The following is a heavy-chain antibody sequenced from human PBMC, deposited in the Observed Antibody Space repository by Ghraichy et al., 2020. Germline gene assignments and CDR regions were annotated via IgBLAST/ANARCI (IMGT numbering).Heavy chain of an antibody. CDR2: IKQDGSEK. J-gene: IGHJ4*02. CDR1: GFTFSSYW. D-gene: IGHD3-22*01. CDR3: ARDPTYYYDSSYY. V-gene: IGHV3-7*01. Sequence: GESLNISCAASGFTFSSYWMSWVRQAPGKGLEWVANIKQDGSEKYYVDSVKGRFTISRDNAKNSLYLQMNSLRAEDTAVYYCARDPTYYYDSSYYWGQGTLVTVSS.